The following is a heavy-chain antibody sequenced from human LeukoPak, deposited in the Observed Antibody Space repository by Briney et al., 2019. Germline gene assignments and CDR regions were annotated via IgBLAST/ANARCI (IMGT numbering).Heavy chain of an antibody. CDR2: IYYSGST. CDR1: GGSISSYY. D-gene: IGHD6-13*01. J-gene: IGHJ3*02. CDR3: ARAAAGIGAFDI. Sequence: PSETLSLTCTVSGGSISSYYWSWIRQPPGKGLEWIGYIYYSGSTNYNPSLKSRVTISVDTSKNQFSLKLSSVTAADTAAYYCARAAAGIGAFDIWGQGTMVTVSS. V-gene: IGHV4-59*01.